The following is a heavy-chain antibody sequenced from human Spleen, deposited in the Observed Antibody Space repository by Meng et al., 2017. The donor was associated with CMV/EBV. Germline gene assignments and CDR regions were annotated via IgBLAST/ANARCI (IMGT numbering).Heavy chain of an antibody. CDR3: ARGYGYCTDTSCSLADY. D-gene: IGHD2-8*02. CDR1: YKFTAYY. CDR2: INPNSAET. J-gene: IGHJ4*02. Sequence: YKFTAYYLHGVRRAPGKGFEWMGWINPNSAETNYVQKFQGRVTMTRDTSISTAYMELSGLRPDDTAVYYCARGYGYCTDTSCSLADYWGQGTLVTVSS. V-gene: IGHV1-2*02.